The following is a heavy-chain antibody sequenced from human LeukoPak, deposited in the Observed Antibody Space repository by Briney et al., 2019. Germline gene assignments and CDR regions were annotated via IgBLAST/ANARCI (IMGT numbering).Heavy chain of an antibody. CDR1: GYTFTGYY. J-gene: IGHJ4*02. D-gene: IGHD5-12*01. V-gene: IGHV1-2*02. CDR3: ARVEWLRLSGIFDY. Sequence: GASVKVSCKASGYTFTGYYMHWVRQAPGQGLEWMGWINPNSGGTNYAQKFQGRVTMTRDTSISTAYMELSRLRSDDTAVYYCARVEWLRLSGIFDYWGQGTLVTVSS. CDR2: INPNSGGT.